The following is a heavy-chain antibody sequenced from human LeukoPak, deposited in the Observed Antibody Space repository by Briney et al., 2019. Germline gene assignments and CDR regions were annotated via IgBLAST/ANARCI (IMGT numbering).Heavy chain of an antibody. CDR2: IRYDGSNK. V-gene: IGHV3-30*02. CDR1: GFTFSSYG. D-gene: IGHD3-3*01. J-gene: IGHJ4*02. CDR3: AKDVDFWSGYPYYFDY. Sequence: GGSLRLSCAASGFTFSSYGMHWVRQAPGKGLEGVAFIRYDGSNKYYADSVKGRFTISRDNSKNTLYLQINSLRAEDTAVYYCAKDVDFWSGYPYYFDYWGQGTLVTVSS.